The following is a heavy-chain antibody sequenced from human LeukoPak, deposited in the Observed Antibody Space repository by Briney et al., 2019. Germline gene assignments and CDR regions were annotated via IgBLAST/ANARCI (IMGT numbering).Heavy chain of an antibody. Sequence: GGSLRLSCAASGFTFSSYSMNWVRQAPGKGLEWVSSISSSSSYIYYADSVKGRFTIARDNAKNSLYLQMNSLRAEDTAVYYCARGARGRLLYFDYWGQGTLVTVSS. J-gene: IGHJ4*02. CDR2: ISSSSSYI. CDR3: ARGARGRLLYFDY. D-gene: IGHD3-10*01. V-gene: IGHV3-21*01. CDR1: GFTFSSYS.